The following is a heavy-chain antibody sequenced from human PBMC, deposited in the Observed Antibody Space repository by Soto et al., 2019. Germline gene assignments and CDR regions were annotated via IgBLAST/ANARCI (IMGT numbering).Heavy chain of an antibody. CDR2: AYYRSKWYI. CDR3: ARDNGGSGGNYYYGVDV. Sequence: PSQTLSLTCAISGDGVSSTSATWNWIRQSPSRGLEWLGRAYYRSKWYIDYAVSVKGRININPDTSKNQLSLQLSSVTPEDTAVYYCARDNGGSGGNYYYGVDVWGQGTTVTVSS. J-gene: IGHJ6*02. V-gene: IGHV6-1*01. D-gene: IGHD2-8*01. CDR1: GDGVSSTSAT.